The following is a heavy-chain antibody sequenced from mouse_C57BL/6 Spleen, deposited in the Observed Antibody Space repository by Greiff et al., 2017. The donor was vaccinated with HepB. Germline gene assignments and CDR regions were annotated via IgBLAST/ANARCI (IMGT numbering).Heavy chain of an antibody. CDR2: IHPSDSDT. Sequence: VQLKQPGAELVKPGASVKVSCKASGYTFTSYWMHWVKQRPGQGLEWIGRIHPSDSDTNYNQKFKGKATLTVDKSSSTAYMQLSSLTSEDSAVYYCAIGIYYDYDGFAYWGQGTLVTVSA. J-gene: IGHJ3*01. V-gene: IGHV1-74*01. CDR1: GYTFTSYW. D-gene: IGHD2-4*01. CDR3: AIGIYYDYDGFAY.